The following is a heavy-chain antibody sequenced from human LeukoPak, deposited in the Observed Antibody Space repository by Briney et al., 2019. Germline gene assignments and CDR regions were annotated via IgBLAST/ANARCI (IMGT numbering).Heavy chain of an antibody. V-gene: IGHV4-4*07. CDR1: GDSISTYY. D-gene: IGHD4-11*01. CDR3: AKGPYTNFFDS. Sequence: SETLSLTCTVSGDSISTYYWSWIRQPAGKGLEWIGRIYISGRTNYNPSLESRVTVSLDTSKNQFSLKLRSVTAADMAVYYCAKGPYTNFFDSWGHGTLVTVSS. J-gene: IGHJ4*01. CDR2: IYISGRT.